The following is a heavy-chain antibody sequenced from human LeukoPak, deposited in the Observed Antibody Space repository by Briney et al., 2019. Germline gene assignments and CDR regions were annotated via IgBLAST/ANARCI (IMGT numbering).Heavy chain of an antibody. CDR2: ISYDGSNK. V-gene: IGHV3-30-3*01. J-gene: IGHJ4*02. D-gene: IGHD3-3*01. CDR3: ARDRLGFLEWLLFY. Sequence: PGGSLRLSCAASGFTFSSYAMRWVRQAPGKGLEWVAVISYDGSNKSYADSVKGRFTISRDNSKNTLYLQMNSLRAEDTAVYYCARDRLGFLEWLLFYWGQGTLVTVSS. CDR1: GFTFSSYA.